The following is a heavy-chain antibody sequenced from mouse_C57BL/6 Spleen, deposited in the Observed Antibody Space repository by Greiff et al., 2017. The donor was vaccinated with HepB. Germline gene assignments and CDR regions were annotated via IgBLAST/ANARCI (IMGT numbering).Heavy chain of an antibody. J-gene: IGHJ1*03. CDR2: IHPNSGST. V-gene: IGHV1-64*01. CDR3: ACTTVVADWYFDV. Sequence: QVQLQQPGAELVKPGASVKLSCKASGYTFTSYWMHWVKQRPGQGLEWIGMIHPNSGSTNYNEKFKSKATLTVDKSSSTAYMQLISLTSEDSAVYYCACTTVVADWYFDVWGTGTTVTVSS. CDR1: GYTFTSYW. D-gene: IGHD1-1*01.